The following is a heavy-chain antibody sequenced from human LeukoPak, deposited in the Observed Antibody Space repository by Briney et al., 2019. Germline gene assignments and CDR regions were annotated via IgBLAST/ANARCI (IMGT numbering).Heavy chain of an antibody. CDR1: GHSISSNYY. CDR3: ARHLFYYYYYMDV. Sequence: SETLSLNCDVSGHSISSNYYWGWIRQSPEKGLEWIGSIYHRGSTYYSPSFESRVTISVDTSKNQFSLNLSSVTATDTAKYYCARHLFYYYYYMDVWGKGTTVTVSS. V-gene: IGHV4-38-2*01. CDR2: IYHRGST. J-gene: IGHJ6*03.